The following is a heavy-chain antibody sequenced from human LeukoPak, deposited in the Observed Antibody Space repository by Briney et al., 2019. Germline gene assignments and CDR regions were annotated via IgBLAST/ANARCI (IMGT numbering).Heavy chain of an antibody. CDR1: GFTVSSNY. V-gene: IGHV3-66*01. CDR2: IYSGGST. CDR3: ARGVGILGELNDAFDI. J-gene: IGHJ3*02. D-gene: IGHD3-16*01. Sequence: PGGSLRLSCAASGFTVSSNYMSWVGQAPGKGLEWVAVIYSGGSTYYADSVKGRFTISRDNSKNTLYLQMNSLRAEDTAVYYCARGVGILGELNDAFDIWGQGTMVTVSS.